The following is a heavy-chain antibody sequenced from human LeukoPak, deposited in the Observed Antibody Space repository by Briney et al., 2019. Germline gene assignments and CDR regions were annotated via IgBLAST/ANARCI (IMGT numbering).Heavy chain of an antibody. Sequence: GGSLRLSCAVSGITLSNYGMSWVRQAPGGGLEWVSGIRGSGGSTDYADSVKGRFTISRDNFKNTLYLQMNSLRAEDTAVYYCAKDPHYDSSGYSFDPWGQGTLVTVSS. D-gene: IGHD3-22*01. CDR3: AKDPHYDSSGYSFDP. CDR2: IRGSGGST. V-gene: IGHV3-23*01. CDR1: GITLSNYG. J-gene: IGHJ5*02.